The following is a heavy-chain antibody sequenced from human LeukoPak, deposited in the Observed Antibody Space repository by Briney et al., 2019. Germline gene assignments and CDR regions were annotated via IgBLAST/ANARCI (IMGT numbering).Heavy chain of an antibody. CDR2: IRSKAYGGTT. Sequence: PTGGSLRLSCTASGFTFGDYAMRWVPQAPGKGLEGVGFIRSKAYGGTTEYAASVKGRFTISRDDSKSIAYLQMNSPKPEDTAVYYCTYAFSSGYSNHINWFDPWGQGTLVTVSS. J-gene: IGHJ5*02. CDR1: GFTFGDYA. CDR3: TYAFSSGYSNHINWFDP. V-gene: IGHV3-49*04. D-gene: IGHD3-3*01.